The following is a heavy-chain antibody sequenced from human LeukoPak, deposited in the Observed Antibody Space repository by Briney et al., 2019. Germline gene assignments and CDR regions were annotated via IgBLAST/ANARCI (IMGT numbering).Heavy chain of an antibody. D-gene: IGHD3-9*01. Sequence: ASVKVSCKASGYTFTGYYMHWVRQAPGQGLEWMGWINPNSGGTNYAQKFQGRVTMTRDTSISTAYMELSRLRSDDTAVYYCARGYPIIDTLTGNYRLTLFDYWGQGTLVTVSS. CDR3: ARGYPIIDTLTGNYRLTLFDY. V-gene: IGHV1-2*02. CDR2: INPNSGGT. CDR1: GYTFTGYY. J-gene: IGHJ4*02.